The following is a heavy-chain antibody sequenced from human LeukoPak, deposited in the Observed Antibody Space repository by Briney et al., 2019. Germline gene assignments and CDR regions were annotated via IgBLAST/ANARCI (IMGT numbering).Heavy chain of an antibody. V-gene: IGHV4-34*01. CDR1: GGSFSGYY. J-gene: IGHJ1*01. CDR3: ARGVGGYYYGSGSFSAYFQH. D-gene: IGHD3-10*01. CDR2: INHSGST. Sequence: SETLSLTCAVYGGSFSGYYWSWIRQPPGKGLEWIGEINHSGSTNYNPSLKSRVTISVDTSKNQFSLKLRSVTAADTAVYYCARGVGGYYYGSGSFSAYFQHWGQGTLVTVSS.